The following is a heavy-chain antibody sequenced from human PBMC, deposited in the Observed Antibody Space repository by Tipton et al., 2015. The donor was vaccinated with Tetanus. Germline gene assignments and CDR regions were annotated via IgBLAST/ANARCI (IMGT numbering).Heavy chain of an antibody. V-gene: IGHV4-39*07. CDR1: GGSISSSSYY. D-gene: IGHD1-26*01. CDR3: ARGGGWELLSSEDQNFDY. CDR2: IYYSGST. Sequence: TLSLTCTVSGGSISSSSYYWGWIRQPPGKGLEWIGSIYYSGSTYYNPSLKSRVTISVDTSKNQFSLKLSSVTAADTAVYYCARGGGWELLSSEDQNFDYWGQGTLVTVSS. J-gene: IGHJ4*02.